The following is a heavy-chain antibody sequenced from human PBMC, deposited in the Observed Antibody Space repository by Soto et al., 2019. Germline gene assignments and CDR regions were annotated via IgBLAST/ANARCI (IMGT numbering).Heavy chain of an antibody. Sequence: HPGGSLRLSCAASGFTFSSYAMSWVRQAPGKGLEWVSSISGSGGTAYYADSVKGRFTISRDNSKNTLYLQMSSLRAEDTALYYCARRANNVDYYYYMDVWGKGTTVTVSS. D-gene: IGHD1-20*01. CDR3: ARRANNVDYYYYMDV. CDR2: ISGSGGTA. V-gene: IGHV3-23*01. CDR1: GFTFSSYA. J-gene: IGHJ6*03.